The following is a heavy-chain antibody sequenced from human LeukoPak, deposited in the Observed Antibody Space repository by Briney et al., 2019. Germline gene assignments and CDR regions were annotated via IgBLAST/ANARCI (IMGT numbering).Heavy chain of an antibody. V-gene: IGHV3-21*01. Sequence: SGGSLRLSCAASGFTFSNYWMHWVRQAPGKGLEWVSSISSSSSYIYYADSVKGRFTISRDNAKNSLYLQMNSLRAGDTAVYYCARPIISGWIVFDYWGQGTLVTVSS. CDR1: GFTFSNYW. CDR2: ISSSSSYI. D-gene: IGHD6-19*01. CDR3: ARPIISGWIVFDY. J-gene: IGHJ4*02.